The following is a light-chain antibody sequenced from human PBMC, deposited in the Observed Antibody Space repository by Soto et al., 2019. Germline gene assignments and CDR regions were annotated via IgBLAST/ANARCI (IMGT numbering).Light chain of an antibody. Sequence: ESVLTQSPATLSLSPGERATLSCRASQSVSSYLAWYQQKPGQAPRRLIYGASSRATGIPDRFSGSGSGTDFTLTISRLEPEDFAVYYCQQRSNWPPITFGQGTRLEIK. CDR2: GAS. V-gene: IGKV3-11*01. CDR3: QQRSNWPPIT. J-gene: IGKJ5*01. CDR1: QSVSSY.